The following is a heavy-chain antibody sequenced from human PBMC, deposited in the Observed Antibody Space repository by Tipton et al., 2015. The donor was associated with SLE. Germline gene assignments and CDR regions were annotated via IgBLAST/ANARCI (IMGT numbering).Heavy chain of an antibody. Sequence: TLSLTCTVSGGSISSSSYYWGWIRQPPGKGLEWIGSIYYSGSTYYNPSLKSRVTISVDTSKNQFSLKLSSVTAADTAVYYCASAVDTAMVPFDYWGQGTLVTVSS. CDR3: ASAVDTAMVPFDY. D-gene: IGHD5-18*01. V-gene: IGHV4-39*07. CDR1: GGSISSSSYY. J-gene: IGHJ4*02. CDR2: IYYSGST.